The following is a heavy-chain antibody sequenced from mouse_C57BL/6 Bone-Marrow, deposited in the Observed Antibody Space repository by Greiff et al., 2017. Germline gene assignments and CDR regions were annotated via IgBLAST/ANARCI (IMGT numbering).Heavy chain of an antibody. J-gene: IGHJ3*01. D-gene: IGHD2-10*02. CDR2: IYPRSGNT. CDR3: ARGYAQFAY. Sequence: VKLQESGAELARPGASVKLSCKASGYTFTSYGISWVKQRTGQGLEWIGEIYPRSGNTYYNEKFKGKATLTADKSSSTAYMELRSLTSEDSAVYFCARGYAQFAYWGQGTLVTVSA. V-gene: IGHV1-81*01. CDR1: GYTFTSYG.